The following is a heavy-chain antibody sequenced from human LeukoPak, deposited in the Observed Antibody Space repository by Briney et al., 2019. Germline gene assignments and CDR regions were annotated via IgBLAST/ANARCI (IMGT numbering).Heavy chain of an antibody. V-gene: IGHV4-39*01. D-gene: IGHD1-26*01. CDR1: GASISGRTYY. CDR3: ARRGGSGRAFDY. Sequence: SETMSLTSSVSGASISGRTYYWGWIRQPPGKGLEWIGSIYYTGSTYDNPSLKSRVTISVDTSKNQFSLKLSSVTAADTAVYYCARRGGSGRAFDYWGQGTLVTVSS. J-gene: IGHJ4*02. CDR2: IYYTGST.